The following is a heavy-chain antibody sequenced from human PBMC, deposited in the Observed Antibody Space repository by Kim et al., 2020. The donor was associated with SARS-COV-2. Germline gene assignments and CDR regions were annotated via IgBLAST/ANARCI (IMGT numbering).Heavy chain of an antibody. CDR3: VRGSYCGGDCYSRFDI. J-gene: IGHJ3*02. D-gene: IGHD2-21*02. CDR1: VSTFPSYG. CDR2: VSAYGYT. V-gene: IGHV1-18*04. Sequence: ASVKVSCKASVSTFPSYGINWVRQAPGQGLEWVGWVSAYGYTNYAQKVQGRVTMITDTSTTTASMELRSLRSDDTAVYYCVRGSYCGGDCYSRFDIWGQGTMVTVSS.